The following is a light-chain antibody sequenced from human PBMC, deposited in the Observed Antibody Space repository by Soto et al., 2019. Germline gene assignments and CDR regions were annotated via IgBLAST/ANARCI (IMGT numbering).Light chain of an antibody. CDR3: SSHAGSNPYG. V-gene: IGLV2-8*01. Sequence: QSVLTQPPSASGSPGQSVTISCSGTSSDVGGYNYVSWYQQHPGKAPKLMIYEVSKRPSGVPDRFSGSKSGTTASLTVSGLKADDEDDYYCSSHAGSNPYGFGNGP. CDR1: SSDVGGYNY. CDR2: EVS. J-gene: IGLJ1*01.